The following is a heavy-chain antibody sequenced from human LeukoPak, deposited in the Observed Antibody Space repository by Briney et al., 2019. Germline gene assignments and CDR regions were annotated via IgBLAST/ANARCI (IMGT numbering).Heavy chain of an antibody. V-gene: IGHV1-46*01. J-gene: IGHJ5*02. CDR1: GYTFTSYY. Sequence: ASVKVSCKASGYTFTSYYMHWVRQAPGQGLEWMGIINPSGGSTSYAQKFQGRVTMTRDTSTSTVYMELSSLRSEDTAVYYCARDRGMATITGWFDPWGQGTLVTVSS. CDR3: ARDRGMATITGWFDP. D-gene: IGHD5-24*01. CDR2: INPSGGST.